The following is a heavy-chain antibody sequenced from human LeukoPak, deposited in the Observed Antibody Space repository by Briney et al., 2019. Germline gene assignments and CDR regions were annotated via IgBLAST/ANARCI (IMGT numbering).Heavy chain of an antibody. J-gene: IGHJ4*02. Sequence: ETLSLTCTVSGGSVSSGSYYWSWIRQPPGKGLEWVSVISSGGNTYFADSVKGRFTISRDNSENTLYLQMNSLRAEDSAVYYCVKGGYSYGYFDYWGQGILVTVSS. V-gene: IGHV3-53*01. D-gene: IGHD5-18*01. CDR2: ISSGGNT. CDR3: VKGGYSYGYFDY. CDR1: GGSVSSGSYY.